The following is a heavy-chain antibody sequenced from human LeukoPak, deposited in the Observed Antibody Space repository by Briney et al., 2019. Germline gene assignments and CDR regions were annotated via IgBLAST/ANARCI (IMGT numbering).Heavy chain of an antibody. D-gene: IGHD3-10*01. CDR1: GYTFTSYG. CDR2: ISAYNGNT. CDR3: ARESSGSYYKSNFDY. V-gene: IGHV1-18*04. J-gene: IGHJ4*02. Sequence: ASVKVSCKASGYTFTSYGISWVRQAPGQGLEWMGWISAYNGNTNYAQKLQGRVTMTTDTSTSTAYMELRSLRSGDTAVYYCARESSGSYYKSNFDYWGQGTLVTVSS.